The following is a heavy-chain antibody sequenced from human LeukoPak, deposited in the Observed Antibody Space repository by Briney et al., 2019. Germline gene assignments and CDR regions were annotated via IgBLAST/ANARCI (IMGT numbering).Heavy chain of an antibody. J-gene: IGHJ4*02. V-gene: IGHV3-21*01. Sequence: GGSLRLSCAASGFTFSSYSMNWVRQAPGEGLEWVSFITSSNNHIDYADSVKGRFTISRDNAKNSLYLQMNSLRAEDTALYFCARGTGSGSWLIDYWGQGALVTVSS. CDR3: ARGTGSGSWLIDY. D-gene: IGHD1-26*01. CDR1: GFTFSSYS. CDR2: ITSSNNHI.